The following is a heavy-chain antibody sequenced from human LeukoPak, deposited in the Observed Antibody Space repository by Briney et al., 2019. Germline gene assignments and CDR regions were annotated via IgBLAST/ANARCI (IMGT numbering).Heavy chain of an antibody. J-gene: IGHJ4*02. CDR3: ARDKGYDGSGWCFDY. CDR1: GVTFDDYG. V-gene: IGHV3-48*04. Sequence: PGGSLRLSCAASGVTFDDYGMSWVRQAPGKGLEWVSYISSTGTTIYYADSVKGRFTISRDNAKNSLYLQMNSLRVEDTAVYYCARDKGYDGSGWCFDYWGQGTLVTVSS. D-gene: IGHD6-19*01. CDR2: ISSTGTTI.